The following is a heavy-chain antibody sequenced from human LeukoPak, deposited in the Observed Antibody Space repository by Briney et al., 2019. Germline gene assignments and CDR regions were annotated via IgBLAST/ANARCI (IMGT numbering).Heavy chain of an antibody. Sequence: SVKVSCKVSGGTFSSCAINWVRQAPGQGLEWMGGIIPMFGTAKYAQKFQDRVTITADKSTSTTYMELSSLTSEDTAVYYCARNPGYSGSWYPTMDVWGKGTTVTVSS. V-gene: IGHV1-69*06. CDR2: IIPMFGTA. CDR3: ARNPGYSGSWYPTMDV. D-gene: IGHD6-13*01. CDR1: GGTFSSCA. J-gene: IGHJ6*04.